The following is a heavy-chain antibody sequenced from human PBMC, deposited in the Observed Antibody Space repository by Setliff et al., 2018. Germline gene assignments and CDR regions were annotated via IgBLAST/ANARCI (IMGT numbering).Heavy chain of an antibody. CDR3: AKGGTYRYFDF. Sequence: LSLTCSVSGDSMSGASIWSWIRQPPGRGLEFMGYVFPNGASNYDPSFKSRLTISVDTSKNQFSLKLTSVTAADTAFYFCAKGGTYRYFDFWGQGTLVTVSS. V-gene: IGHV4-59*01. D-gene: IGHD1-1*01. CDR1: GDSMSGAS. CDR2: VFPNGAS. J-gene: IGHJ4*02.